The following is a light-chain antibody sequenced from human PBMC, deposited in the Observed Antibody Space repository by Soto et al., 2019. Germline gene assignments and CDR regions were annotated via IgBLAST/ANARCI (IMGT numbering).Light chain of an antibody. CDR2: NNN. CDR1: RSNIGNNA. Sequence: QSVLTQTPSASGTPGQTVTISCSGSRSNIGNNAVSWYQQFPGTAPKLLIYNNNQRPSGVPDRFSGSKSGTSASLAISGLQYEDEADYYCATWDDSLNARGVFRGGTQLTVL. V-gene: IGLV1-44*01. CDR3: ATWDDSLNARGV. J-gene: IGLJ3*02.